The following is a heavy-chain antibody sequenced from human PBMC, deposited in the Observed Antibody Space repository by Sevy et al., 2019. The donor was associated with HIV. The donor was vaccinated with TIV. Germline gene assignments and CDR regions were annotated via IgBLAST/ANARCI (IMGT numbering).Heavy chain of an antibody. CDR2: VYHTGST. CDR3: AREAYFFDKSGYYWDY. CDR1: GVSVSSDTYY. V-gene: IGHV4-61*01. D-gene: IGHD3-22*01. J-gene: IGHJ4*02. Sequence: SETLSLTCAVSGVSVSSDTYYWSWIRQPPGKGLEWIGYVYHTGSTNYSPSFKSRVTISVGTSKNQFSLRLFSVAAADTAVYYCAREAYFFDKSGYYWDYWGQGALVTVSS.